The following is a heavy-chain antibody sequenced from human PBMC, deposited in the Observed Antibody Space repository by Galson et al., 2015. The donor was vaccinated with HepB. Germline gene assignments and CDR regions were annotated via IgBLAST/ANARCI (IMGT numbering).Heavy chain of an antibody. Sequence: SLRLSCAASGFTFSSYWMHWVRHAPGKGLVWVSRINSEGSSTSYAGSMKGRFTISRDNAKNTLYLQMNSLRAEDTAVYYCARGAPRSDIVVVTGAIASFDIWGQGTMVTVSS. J-gene: IGHJ3*02. CDR2: INSEGSST. CDR3: ARGAPRSDIVVVTGAIASFDI. D-gene: IGHD2-2*02. V-gene: IGHV3-74*01. CDR1: GFTFSSYW.